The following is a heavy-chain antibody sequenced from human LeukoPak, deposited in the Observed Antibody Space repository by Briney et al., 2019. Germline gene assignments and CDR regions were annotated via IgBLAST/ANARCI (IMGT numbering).Heavy chain of an antibody. Sequence: KASETLSLTCAVSGGSISSSNWWSWVRQPPGKGLEWLGEIYHSGSTNYNPSLKSRVILSVDRSKNQFSLTLTSVTAADTAVYYCARVYYENLTNVYVGYYMDVWGKGTTVTVS. V-gene: IGHV4-4*02. J-gene: IGHJ6*03. CDR1: GGSISSSNW. CDR2: IYHSGST. D-gene: IGHD3-9*01. CDR3: ARVYYENLTNVYVGYYMDV.